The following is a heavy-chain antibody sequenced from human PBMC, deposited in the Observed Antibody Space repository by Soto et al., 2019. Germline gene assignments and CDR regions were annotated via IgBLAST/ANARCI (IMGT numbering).Heavy chain of an antibody. D-gene: IGHD2-21*02. Sequence: PGGSLRLSCVASGFTLTNNGMHWVRQAPGQGLEWVAVISSDGSSKYYGDSVRGRFTISRDNSKNSLSLQMNSLRAEDTGVYYCAREETAWPLAYGLDVWGQGTTVTVSS. CDR3: AREETAWPLAYGLDV. CDR2: ISSDGSSK. J-gene: IGHJ6*02. V-gene: IGHV3-30*03. CDR1: GFTLTNNG.